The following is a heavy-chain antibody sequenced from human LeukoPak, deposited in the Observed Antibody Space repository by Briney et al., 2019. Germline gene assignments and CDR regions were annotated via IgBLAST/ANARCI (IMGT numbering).Heavy chain of an antibody. V-gene: IGHV3-7*05. CDR2: IDQSGGRN. CDR1: GFTFSRFW. CDR3: ARDVEGGTFDI. D-gene: IGHD3-16*01. J-gene: IGHJ3*02. Sequence: GGSLRPSCAASGFTFSRFWMNWVRQAPGRGLEWVANIDQSGGRNNYVDSVKGRFTISRDNAKNSLFLEMSSLRADDTAVYFCARDVEGGTFDIWGQGTTVTVSS.